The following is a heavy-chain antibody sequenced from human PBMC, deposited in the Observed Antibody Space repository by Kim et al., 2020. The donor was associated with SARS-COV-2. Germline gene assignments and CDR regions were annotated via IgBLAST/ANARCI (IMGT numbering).Heavy chain of an antibody. CDR2: INAGNGNT. D-gene: IGHD3-22*01. CDR3: ARGQFTMIVVGIGGMDV. V-gene: IGHV1-3*01. Sequence: ASVKVSCKASGYTFTSYAMHWVRQAPGQRLEWMGWINAGNGNTKYSQKFQGRVTITRDTSASTAYMELSSLRSEDTAVYYCARGQFTMIVVGIGGMDVWGQGTTVTVSS. J-gene: IGHJ6*02. CDR1: GYTFTSYA.